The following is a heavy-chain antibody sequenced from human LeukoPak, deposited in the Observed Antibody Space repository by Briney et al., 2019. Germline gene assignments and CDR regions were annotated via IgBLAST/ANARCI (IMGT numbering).Heavy chain of an antibody. CDR1: GYSFTSYW. CDR2: NYPSDSDT. V-gene: IGHV5-51*01. J-gene: IGHJ6*03. Sequence: GESLKISCKGSGYSFTSYWIGWVRQMPGKGLGWMGINYPSDSDTRYSPSFKGQVTISADKSISTDYLQWSSLKASDTAMYYCARPRVAAAGNVYYMDVWGKGTTVTVSS. D-gene: IGHD6-13*01. CDR3: ARPRVAAAGNVYYMDV.